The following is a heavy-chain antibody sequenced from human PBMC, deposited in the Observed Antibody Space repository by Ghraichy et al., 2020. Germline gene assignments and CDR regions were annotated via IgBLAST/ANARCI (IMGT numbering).Heavy chain of an antibody. J-gene: IGHJ4*02. Sequence: LSCTVSGGSISSGGYYWSWIRQHPGKGLEWIGYIYYSGSTYYNPSLKSRVTISVDTSKNQFSLKLSSVTAADTAVYYCARARDFWSGYRPQTHFDYWGQGTLVTVSS. CDR3: ARARDFWSGYRPQTHFDY. D-gene: IGHD3-3*01. V-gene: IGHV4-31*03. CDR2: IYYSGST. CDR1: GGSISSGGYY.